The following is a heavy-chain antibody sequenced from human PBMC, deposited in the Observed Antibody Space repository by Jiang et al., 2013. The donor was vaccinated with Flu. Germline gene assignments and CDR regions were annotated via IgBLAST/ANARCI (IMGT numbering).Heavy chain of an antibody. J-gene: IGHJ4*02. V-gene: IGHV1-69*01. D-gene: IGHD3-22*01. CDR2: IIPIFGTA. CDR3: ARVPYYDSSGLPYYFDY. CDR1: GGTFSSYA. Sequence: SGAEVKKPGSSVKVSCKASGGTFSSYAISWVRQAPGQGLEWMGGIIPIFGTANYAQKFQGRVTITADESTSTAYMELSSLRSEDTAVYYCARVPYYDSSGLPYYFDYWGQGTLVTVSS.